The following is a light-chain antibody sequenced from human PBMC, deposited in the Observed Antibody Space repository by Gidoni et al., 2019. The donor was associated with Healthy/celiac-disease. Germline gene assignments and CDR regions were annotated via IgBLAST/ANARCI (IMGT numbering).Light chain of an antibody. CDR2: DAS. V-gene: IGKV3-11*01. J-gene: IGKJ5*01. Sequence: IVLTQSPATLSLSPGERATLSCRASKSVSSYLAWYQQKPGQAPRLLIYDASNRATGIPARFSGSGSGTDFTLTISSLEPEDFAVYYCQQRSNWLRPFTFXXXTRLEIK. CDR3: QQRSNWLRPFT. CDR1: KSVSSY.